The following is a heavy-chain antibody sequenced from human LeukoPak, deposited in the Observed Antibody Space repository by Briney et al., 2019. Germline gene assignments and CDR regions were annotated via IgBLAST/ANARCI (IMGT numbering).Heavy chain of an antibody. CDR2: INPSGGST. CDR1: GYTFTSYY. CDR3: ARDREGSSSSTNFDY. D-gene: IGHD6-6*01. Sequence: ASVKVSCKASGYTFTSYYMHWVRQAPGQGLEWMGIINPSGGSTSYAQKFQGRVTMTRGMSTSTVYMELSSLRSEDTAVYYCARDREGSSSSTNFDYWGQGTLVTVSS. J-gene: IGHJ4*02. V-gene: IGHV1-46*01.